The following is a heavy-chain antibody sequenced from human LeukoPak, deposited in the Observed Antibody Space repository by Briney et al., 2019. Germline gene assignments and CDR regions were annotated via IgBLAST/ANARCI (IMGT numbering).Heavy chain of an antibody. V-gene: IGHV3-7*01. J-gene: IGHJ4*02. CDR2: IKQDGSEK. CDR1: GFTFSSYW. CDR3: ARDRGGSYYFLRLPDY. Sequence: PGGSLRLSCAASGFTFSSYWMSWVRQAPGKGLEWVANIKQDGSEKYYVDSVKGRFTISRDNAKNSLYLQMNSLRAEDTAVYYCARDRGGSYYFLRLPDYWGQGTLVTVSS. D-gene: IGHD1-26*01.